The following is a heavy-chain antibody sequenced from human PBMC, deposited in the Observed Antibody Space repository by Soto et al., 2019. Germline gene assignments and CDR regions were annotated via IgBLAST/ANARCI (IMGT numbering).Heavy chain of an antibody. CDR3: ARGLPTEQLGAFDI. CDR1: GYTFTSYA. J-gene: IGHJ3*02. D-gene: IGHD3-16*01. Sequence: ASVKVSCKASGYTFTSYAMHWVRQAPGQRLEWMGWINAGNGNTKYSQKFQGRVTITRDTSASTAYMELSSLRSEDTAVYYCARGLPTEQLGAFDIWGQGTMVTVSS. V-gene: IGHV1-3*01. CDR2: INAGNGNT.